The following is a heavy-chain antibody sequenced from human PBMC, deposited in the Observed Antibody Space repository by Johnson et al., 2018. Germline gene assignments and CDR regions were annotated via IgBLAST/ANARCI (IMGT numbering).Heavy chain of an antibody. V-gene: IGHV3-30-3*01. Sequence: QVQLVESGGGLVKPGGSLRLSCAASGFTFSSYAMHWVRQAPGKGLEWVAVISYDGSNKYYAASVKGRFTISRDNSKNTLYLQMNSLRAEDTAVYYCARTYDYDSRGAFDSWGQGTMVTVSS. J-gene: IGHJ3*02. CDR1: GFTFSSYA. CDR2: ISYDGSNK. D-gene: IGHD3-22*01. CDR3: ARTYDYDSRGAFDS.